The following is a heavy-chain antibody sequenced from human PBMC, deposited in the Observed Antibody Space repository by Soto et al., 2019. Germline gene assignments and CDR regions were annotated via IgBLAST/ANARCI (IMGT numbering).Heavy chain of an antibody. J-gene: IGHJ3*02. D-gene: IGHD2-2*02. Sequence: SETLSLTCTVSGGSISSYYWSWIRQPPGKGLEWIGYIYYSGSTNYNPSLKSRVTISVDTSKNQFSLKLSSVTAADTAVYYCARIRCSSTSCYSRSVFDIWGQGTMVTVSS. CDR1: GGSISSYY. CDR2: IYYSGST. V-gene: IGHV4-59*01. CDR3: ARIRCSSTSCYSRSVFDI.